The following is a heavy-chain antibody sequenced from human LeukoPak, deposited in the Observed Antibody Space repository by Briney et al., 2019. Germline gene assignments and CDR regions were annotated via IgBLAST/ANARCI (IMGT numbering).Heavy chain of an antibody. CDR1: GGSISSYY. CDR2: IHYSGST. D-gene: IGHD2-2*03. Sequence: SETLSLTCTVSGGSISSYYWSWIRQPPGKGLEWIGYIHYSGSTNYNPSLKSRVTISVDTSKNQFSLKLSSVTAADTAVYYCARDGFYYYYGMDVWGQGTTVTVSS. V-gene: IGHV4-59*01. CDR3: ARDGFYYYYGMDV. J-gene: IGHJ6*02.